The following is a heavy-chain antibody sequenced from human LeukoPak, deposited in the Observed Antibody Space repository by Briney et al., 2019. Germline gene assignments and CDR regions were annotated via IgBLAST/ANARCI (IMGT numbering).Heavy chain of an antibody. D-gene: IGHD3-22*01. V-gene: IGHV4-59*01. CDR3: ARVSYDSSGYYSYFDY. J-gene: IGHJ4*02. Sequence: PSETLSLTCTVSGGSISTYYWTWIRQPPGKGLEWIGYIYYSGRTKYSPSLKSRVTISVDTSKNQFSLKLSSVTAADTAVYYCARVSYDSSGYYSYFDYWGQGTLVTVSS. CDR2: IYYSGRT. CDR1: GGSISTYY.